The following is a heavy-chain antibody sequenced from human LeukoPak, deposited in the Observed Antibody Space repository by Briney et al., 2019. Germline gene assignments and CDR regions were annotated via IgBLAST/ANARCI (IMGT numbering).Heavy chain of an antibody. D-gene: IGHD2-2*01. V-gene: IGHV3-7*01. CDR3: ARASGYCSSTSCLYDY. CDR2: IKQDGSEK. J-gene: IGHJ4*02. Sequence: GGSLRLSCAASGFTFSSYWMSWVRQAPGKGLEWVANIKQDGSEKYYVDSVKGRFTISRDSAKNSLYLQMNSLRAEDTAVYYCARASGYCSSTSCLYDYWGQGTLVTVSS. CDR1: GFTFSSYW.